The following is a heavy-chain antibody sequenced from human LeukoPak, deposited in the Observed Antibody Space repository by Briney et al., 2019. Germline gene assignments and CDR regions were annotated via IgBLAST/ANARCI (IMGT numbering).Heavy chain of an antibody. D-gene: IGHD3-10*01. CDR3: ARRSSGSLLVFDY. CDR1: GFTFDDYG. CDR2: INWNGGST. Sequence: TGGSLRLSCAASGFTFDDYGMSWVRQAPGKGPEWVSGINWNGGSTGYADSVKGRFTISRDNAKNSLYLQMNSLRAEDTALYHCARRSSGSLLVFDYWGQGTLVTVSS. J-gene: IGHJ4*02. V-gene: IGHV3-20*01.